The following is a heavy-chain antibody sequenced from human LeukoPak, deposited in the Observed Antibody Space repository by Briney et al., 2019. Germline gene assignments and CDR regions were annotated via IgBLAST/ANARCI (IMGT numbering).Heavy chain of an antibody. J-gene: IGHJ6*02. CDR1: GYTFTSYA. Sequence: ASVKVSCKASGYTFTSYAMHWVRQAPGQRLEWMGWINAGNGNTKYSQKFQGRVTITRDTSASTAYMELSSLRSEDTAVYYCARRIGDTASYYYYYGMDVWGQGTTVTVSS. V-gene: IGHV1-3*01. D-gene: IGHD5-18*01. CDR2: INAGNGNT. CDR3: ARRIGDTASYYYYYGMDV.